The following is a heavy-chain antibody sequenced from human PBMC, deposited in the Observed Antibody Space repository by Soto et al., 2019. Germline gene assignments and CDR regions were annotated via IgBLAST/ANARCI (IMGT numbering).Heavy chain of an antibody. CDR1: GGSISSGGYY. Sequence: SETLSLTCTVSGGSISSGGYYWSWIRQHPGKGLEWIGYIYYSGITYYNPSLKSRVTISVDTSKNQFSLKLSSVTAADTAVYYCARGSKSLRDWFDPWGQGILVT. CDR3: ARGSKSLRDWFDP. J-gene: IGHJ5*02. V-gene: IGHV4-31*03. CDR2: IYYSGIT.